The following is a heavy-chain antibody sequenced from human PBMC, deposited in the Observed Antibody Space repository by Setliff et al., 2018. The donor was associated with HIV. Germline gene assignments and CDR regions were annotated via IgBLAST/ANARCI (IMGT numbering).Heavy chain of an antibody. D-gene: IGHD4-17*01. CDR1: GGSTNSGIYY. V-gene: IGHV4-61*10. Sequence: PSETLSLTCTVSGGSTNSGIYYWTWIRQPAGKGLEWIGHIYSRGTTKYNPSLESRITISQDTAKNQFSLNLSSVPAADTAVYYCASSLNGDSEPWYFDLWGRGTLVTVSS. J-gene: IGHJ2*01. CDR3: ASSLNGDSEPWYFDL. CDR2: IYSRGTT.